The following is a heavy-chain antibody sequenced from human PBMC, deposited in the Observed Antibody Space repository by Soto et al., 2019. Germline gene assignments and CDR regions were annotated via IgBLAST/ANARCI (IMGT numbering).Heavy chain of an antibody. CDR3: GRGRSGEIVVFY. V-gene: IGHV1-2*02. CDR1: GYTFTGHY. CDR2: IGPKSGDT. D-gene: IGHD5-12*01. Sequence: QVQLVQSGAEVKESGASVKVSCKTSGYTFTGHYIHWVRQAPGQSPEWVGEIGPKSGDTRYAQKFQGKVTMTKDTSIITVYMELTNLSPDDTAVYYCGRGRSGEIVVFYWGQGTLVTVHS. J-gene: IGHJ4*02.